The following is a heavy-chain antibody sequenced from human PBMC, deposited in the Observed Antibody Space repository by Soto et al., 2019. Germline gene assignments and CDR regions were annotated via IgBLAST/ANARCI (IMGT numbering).Heavy chain of an antibody. D-gene: IGHD2-2*02. J-gene: IGHJ6*02. CDR1: GFTFSSDS. CDR2: ISSSGSTI. Sequence: PGGSLRLSCAASGFTFSSDSMNWVRQAPGKGLEWVSYISSSGSTIYYADSVKGRFTISRDNAKNSLYLQMNSLRAEDTAVYYCARGSRDCSSTSCYTWGYYYYGMDVWGQGTTVTVSS. CDR3: ARGSRDCSSTSCYTWGYYYYGMDV. V-gene: IGHV3-48*04.